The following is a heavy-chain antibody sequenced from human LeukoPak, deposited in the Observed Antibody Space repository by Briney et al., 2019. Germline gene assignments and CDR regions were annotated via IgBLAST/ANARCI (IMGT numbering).Heavy chain of an antibody. CDR2: IDPNSGDT. CDR1: GYTFTAYY. Sequence: ASVKVSCKASGYTFTAYYIHWVRQAPGQGLEWMGRIDPNSGDTKYAQKFQDRVTMTRDTSMNTAYMEISSLRYDDTAVHYCGRGIRSFDPWGQGTLVTVSS. CDR3: GRGIRSFDP. J-gene: IGHJ5*02. V-gene: IGHV1-2*06.